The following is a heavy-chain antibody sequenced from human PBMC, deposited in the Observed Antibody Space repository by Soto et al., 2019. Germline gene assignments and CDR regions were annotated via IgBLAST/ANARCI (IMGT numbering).Heavy chain of an antibody. D-gene: IGHD3-22*01. CDR2: ISGSGGST. Sequence: GGPLRLSIAASVFPFSSYAMSWVRQAPGKGLEWVSAISGSGGSTYYADSVKGRFTISRDNSKNTLYLQMNSLRAEDTAVYYCAKDREYYDSSGYYSSGGNDAFDIWGQGTMVTVSS. J-gene: IGHJ3*02. V-gene: IGHV3-23*01. CDR3: AKDREYYDSSGYYSSGGNDAFDI. CDR1: VFPFSSYA.